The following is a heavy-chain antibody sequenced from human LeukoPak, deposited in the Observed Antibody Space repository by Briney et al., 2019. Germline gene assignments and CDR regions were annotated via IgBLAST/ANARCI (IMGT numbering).Heavy chain of an antibody. CDR3: ARHRAPYAVDAFDI. D-gene: IGHD4-17*01. Sequence: GESLKISCKASGYSFTSHWIGWVRQMPGKGLAWMGIIYPGDSDTRYSPSFQGQVTISADKSISTAYLQWSSLKASDTAMYYCARHRAPYAVDAFDIWGQGTMVTVSS. CDR1: GYSFTSHW. J-gene: IGHJ3*02. V-gene: IGHV5-51*01. CDR2: IYPGDSDT.